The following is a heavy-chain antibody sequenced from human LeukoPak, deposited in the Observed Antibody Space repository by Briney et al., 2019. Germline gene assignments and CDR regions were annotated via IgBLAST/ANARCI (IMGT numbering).Heavy chain of an antibody. V-gene: IGHV3-21*01. J-gene: IGHJ6*04. CDR1: GFTFSSYT. CDR2: ISNSSSYI. Sequence: GGSLRLSCAASGFTFSSYTMNWVRRAPGKGLEWVSSISNSSSYIYYADSVKGRFTISRDNAKNSLYLQMNSLRAEDMAVYYCARDPGGYSSGGELDVWGKGTTVTVSS. CDR3: ARDPGGYSSGGELDV. D-gene: IGHD6-19*01.